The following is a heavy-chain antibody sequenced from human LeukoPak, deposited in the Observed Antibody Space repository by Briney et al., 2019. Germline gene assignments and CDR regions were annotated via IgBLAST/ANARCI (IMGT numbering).Heavy chain of an antibody. J-gene: IGHJ4*02. CDR3: ARWYGPGRGDY. CDR2: IYPGDSDT. V-gene: IGHV5-51*01. D-gene: IGHD3-10*01. Sequence: GESLKISCKASGYRFTNYWIGWVRQMAGKGLEWMGSIYPGDSDTRYSPSFQGQVTISADKSISTAYLQWSSLKASDTAMYYCARWYGPGRGDYWGQGTLVTVSS. CDR1: GYRFTNYW.